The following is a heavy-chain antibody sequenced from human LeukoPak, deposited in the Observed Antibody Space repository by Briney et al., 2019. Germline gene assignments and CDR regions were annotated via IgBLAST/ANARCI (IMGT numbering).Heavy chain of an antibody. CDR1: GFTFSSYG. J-gene: IGHJ4*02. D-gene: IGHD2-2*01. CDR3: AKDLDQLLYYFDY. V-gene: IGHV3-30*02. CDR2: IRYDGSNK. Sequence: GGSLRLSCAASGFTFSSYGMHWVRQAPGKGLEWVAFIRYDGSNKYYADSVKGRFTISRDNSKNTLYLQMNSLRAEDTAVYYCAKDLDQLLYYFDYWGQGTLVTVSS.